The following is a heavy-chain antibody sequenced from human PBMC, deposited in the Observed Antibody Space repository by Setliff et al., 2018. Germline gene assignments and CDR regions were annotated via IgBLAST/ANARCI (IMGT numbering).Heavy chain of an antibody. Sequence: ASVKVSCKASGYTFTGYYVHWVRQAPGQGLEWMGWINPDGGGTNYAQKFKGRVTMTGDTALSTVYMELSSLRSDDSAVYYCASRGTDINVARHLREYYNIDVWGKGTTVTVSS. J-gene: IGHJ6*04. CDR3: ASRGTDINVARHLREYYNIDV. D-gene: IGHD1-26*01. CDR2: INPDGGGT. CDR1: GYTFTGYY. V-gene: IGHV1-2*02.